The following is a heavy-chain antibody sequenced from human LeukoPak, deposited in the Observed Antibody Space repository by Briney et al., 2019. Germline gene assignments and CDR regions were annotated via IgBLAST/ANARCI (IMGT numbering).Heavy chain of an antibody. D-gene: IGHD3-3*01. CDR1: GYTFTSYG. CDR3: ARGNYDFWSGYYNGYYYMDV. J-gene: IGHJ6*03. V-gene: IGHV1-18*01. Sequence: ASVKVSCKASGYTFTSYGISWVRQAPGQGLEWMGWISAYNGNTNYAQKLQGRVTMTTDTSTSTAYMELRSLRSDDTAVYYCARGNYDFWSGYYNGYYYMDVWGKGTTVTVSS. CDR2: ISAYNGNT.